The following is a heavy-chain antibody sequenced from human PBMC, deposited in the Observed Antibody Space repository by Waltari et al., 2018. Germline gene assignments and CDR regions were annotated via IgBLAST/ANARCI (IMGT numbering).Heavy chain of an antibody. D-gene: IGHD3-10*01. V-gene: IGHV3-53*01. CDR3: AKDPGHNLGTHYGDY. CDR1: GFNVSSNY. Sequence: EVQLVESGGGSIQPGGSLRLSCAASGFNVSSNYMSWVRRAPGGVLGWVSVSNGDGRRHYADSVKGRFTISRDNAKNTLYLQMNSLRGEDTAVYHCAKDPGHNLGTHYGDYWGQGSLVTVSS. CDR2: SNGDGRR. J-gene: IGHJ4*02.